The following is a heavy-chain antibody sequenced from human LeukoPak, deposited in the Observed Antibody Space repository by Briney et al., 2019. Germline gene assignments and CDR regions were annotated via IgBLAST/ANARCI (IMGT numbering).Heavy chain of an antibody. CDR3: ASFRTGYSSGRLETLGS. J-gene: IGHJ4*02. V-gene: IGHV4-39*07. CDR2: IYYSGST. D-gene: IGHD6-19*01. Sequence: SETLSLTCTVSGGSISSSSYYWGWIRQPPGKGLEWIGSIYYSGSTYYNPSLKSRVNISVDTSKNQFSLKLSSVTAADTAVYYCASFRTGYSSGRLETLGSWGQGTLVTVSS. CDR1: GGSISSSSYY.